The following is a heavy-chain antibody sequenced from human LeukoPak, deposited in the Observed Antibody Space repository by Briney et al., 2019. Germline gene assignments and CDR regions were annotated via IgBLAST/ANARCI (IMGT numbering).Heavy chain of an antibody. CDR3: AKDYVWGSYPAYYMDV. V-gene: IGHV3-30*02. CDR1: GFTFSSYG. CDR2: IRYDGSNK. D-gene: IGHD3-16*02. J-gene: IGHJ6*03. Sequence: PGGSLRLSCAASGFTFSSYGMHWVRQAPGKGLEWVAFIRYDGSNKYYADSVKGRFTISRDNSKNTLYLQMNSLRAEDTAVYYCAKDYVWGSYPAYYMDVWGKGTTVTISS.